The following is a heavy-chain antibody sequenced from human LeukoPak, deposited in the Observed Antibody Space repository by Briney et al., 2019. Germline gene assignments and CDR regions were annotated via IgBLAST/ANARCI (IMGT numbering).Heavy chain of an antibody. Sequence: SETLSLTCAVYGGSFSGYYWSWIRQPPGKGLGWIGEINHSGSTNYNPSLKSRVTISVDTSKNQFSLKLSSVTAADTAVYYCASGQLVLWYFDYWGQGTLVTVSS. J-gene: IGHJ4*02. CDR1: GGSFSGYY. CDR3: ASGQLVLWYFDY. CDR2: INHSGST. D-gene: IGHD6-13*01. V-gene: IGHV4-34*01.